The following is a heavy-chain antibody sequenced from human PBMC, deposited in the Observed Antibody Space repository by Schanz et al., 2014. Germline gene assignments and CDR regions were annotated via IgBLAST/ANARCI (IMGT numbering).Heavy chain of an antibody. J-gene: IGHJ5*01. CDR1: GFSFSIFA. Sequence: EVHLLESGGGLVQPGGSLRLSCAASGFSFSIFAMTWVRQAPGQGLEWVSGMSGSGSTADYADSVKGRFTISRDNSRKTLYLQMNSLRADDTAVYYCAKDLYNYGMFDSWGQGTLVTVSS. CDR3: AKDLYNYGMFDS. V-gene: IGHV3-23*01. CDR2: MSGSGSTA. D-gene: IGHD3-16*01.